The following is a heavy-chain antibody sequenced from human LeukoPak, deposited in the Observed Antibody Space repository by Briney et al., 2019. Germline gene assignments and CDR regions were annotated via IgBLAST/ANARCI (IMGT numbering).Heavy chain of an antibody. Sequence: SVKVSCKTSGGTFHIYAINWVRQAPGQGLEWVGGVLPMFGAPASAPKFQGRVTFTTDTSADTVTMERSSLTSDDTAMYYCANYLDYSAAFDAWGQGTMVAVSS. CDR2: VLPMFGAP. D-gene: IGHD2-15*01. CDR3: ANYLDYSAAFDA. V-gene: IGHV1-69*05. J-gene: IGHJ3*01. CDR1: GGTFHIYA.